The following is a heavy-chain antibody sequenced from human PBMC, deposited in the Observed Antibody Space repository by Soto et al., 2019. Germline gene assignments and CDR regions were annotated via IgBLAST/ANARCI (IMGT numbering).Heavy chain of an antibody. CDR3: AKVKYSRPMVYEYGMDV. J-gene: IGHJ6*01. CDR1: GVTFSKFI. V-gene: IGHV1-69*01. CDR2: IIPIFGTA. D-gene: IGHD6-6*01. Sequence: QVQLEQSGGEVKKPGSSVKVSCKASGVTFSKFIMTWVRHAPGLGLEWVGGIIPIFGTANYEQKFQGRVTITADESTSTSYLEVSNLRSEDTAVYYCAKVKYSRPMVYEYGMDVWGQAPAVTVSS.